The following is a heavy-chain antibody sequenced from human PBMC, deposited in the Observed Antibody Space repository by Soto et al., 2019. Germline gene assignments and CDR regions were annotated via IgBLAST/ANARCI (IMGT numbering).Heavy chain of an antibody. D-gene: IGHD3-3*01. CDR3: ARGRSITIFGVVIVSGGKYDY. CDR1: GGSFSGYY. Sequence: PSETLSLTCAVYGGSFSGYYWSWIRQPPGKGLEWIGEINHSGSTNYNPSLKGRVTISVDTSKNQFSLKLSSVTAADTAVYYCARGRSITIFGVVIVSGGKYDYWGQGTLVTVS. CDR2: INHSGST. J-gene: IGHJ4*02. V-gene: IGHV4-34*01.